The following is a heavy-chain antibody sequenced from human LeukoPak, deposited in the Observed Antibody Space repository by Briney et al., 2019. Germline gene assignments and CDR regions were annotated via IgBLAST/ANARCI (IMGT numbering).Heavy chain of an antibody. CDR2: IIPLLGTP. CDR3: ARMKYFDSTGYSHAEYFQH. J-gene: IGHJ1*01. V-gene: IGHV1-69*04. Sequence: SVKVSCKASGGTFNSFAIIWVRQAPGQGLEWVGRIIPLLGTPDYAQKFQGRVTITSDKYTGTAYIELSSLRSEDTAMYYCARMKYFDSTGYSHAEYFQHWGQGTLVIVSS. D-gene: IGHD3-22*01. CDR1: GGTFNSFA.